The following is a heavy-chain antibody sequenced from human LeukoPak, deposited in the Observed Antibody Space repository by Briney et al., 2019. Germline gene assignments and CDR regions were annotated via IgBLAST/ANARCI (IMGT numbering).Heavy chain of an antibody. CDR1: GGSISSGSYD. J-gene: IGHJ4*02. CDR3: AREFTGGTYYFGY. V-gene: IGHV4-61*02. CDR2: IYTSGST. Sequence: SETLSLTCTVSGGSISSGSYDWHWIRQPAGKGLEWVGRIYTSGSTNYNPSLKSRVTISVDTSKNQFSLKLTSVTAADTAVYYCAREFTGGTYYFGYWGQGTLVTVSS. D-gene: IGHD2-8*02.